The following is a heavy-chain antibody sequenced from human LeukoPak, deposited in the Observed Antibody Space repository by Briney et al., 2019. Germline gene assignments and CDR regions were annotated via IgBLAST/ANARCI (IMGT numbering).Heavy chain of an antibody. Sequence: GGSLRLSCIASGFTFDDYAMSWFRQAPGKGPEWVGFIRSRAYDGTTEYAASVKGIFTISRDDSKSIAYLQMNSLKSDDTAVYYCTRDHRDRSGFYYGFVDYWGQGTLVTVSS. CDR2: IRSRAYDGTT. CDR3: TRDHRDRSGFYYGFVDY. CDR1: GFTFDDYA. D-gene: IGHD3-22*01. J-gene: IGHJ4*02. V-gene: IGHV3-49*03.